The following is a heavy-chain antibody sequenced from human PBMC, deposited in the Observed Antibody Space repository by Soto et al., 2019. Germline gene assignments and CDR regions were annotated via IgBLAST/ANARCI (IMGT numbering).Heavy chain of an antibody. CDR3: ARDLGVTIFGVALYYYYYGMDV. CDR2: ISYDGSNK. V-gene: IGHV3-30-3*01. J-gene: IGHJ6*02. Sequence: QVQLVESGGGVVQPGRSLRLSCAASGFTFSRYAMHWVRQAPGKGLEWVAVISYDGSNKYYADSVKGRFTISRDNSKNTLYLQMNSLRAEDTAVYYCARDLGVTIFGVALYYYYYGMDVWGQGTTVTVSS. D-gene: IGHD3-3*01. CDR1: GFTFSRYA.